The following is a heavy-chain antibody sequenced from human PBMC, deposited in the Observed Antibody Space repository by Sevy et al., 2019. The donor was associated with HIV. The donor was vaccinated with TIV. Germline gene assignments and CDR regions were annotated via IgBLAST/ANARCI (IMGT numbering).Heavy chain of an antibody. CDR3: AKDKFYSGGSCCDAFDI. D-gene: IGHD2-15*01. CDR2: ISGSGSST. Sequence: GGSLRLSCAASGFTFSSYAMSWVRQAPGKGLEWVSAISGSGSSTYYADSVKGRFTISRDNSKNTLYLQMNSLRAEDTAVYYCAKDKFYSGGSCCDAFDIWGQGTMVTVSS. CDR1: GFTFSSYA. V-gene: IGHV3-23*01. J-gene: IGHJ3*02.